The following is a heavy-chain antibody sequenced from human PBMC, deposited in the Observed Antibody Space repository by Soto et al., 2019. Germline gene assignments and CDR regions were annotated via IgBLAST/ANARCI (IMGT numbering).Heavy chain of an antibody. Sequence: ASVKVSCKASGYTFTDYYMHWVRQAPGQGLEWMGWINPNSGGTNYAQKFQGRVTMTRDTSISTAYMELNRLRSDDTAVYYCARDQSPSSGWPGMDVWGQGTTVRVSS. D-gene: IGHD6-19*01. J-gene: IGHJ6*02. CDR2: INPNSGGT. V-gene: IGHV1-2*02. CDR3: ARDQSPSSGWPGMDV. CDR1: GYTFTDYY.